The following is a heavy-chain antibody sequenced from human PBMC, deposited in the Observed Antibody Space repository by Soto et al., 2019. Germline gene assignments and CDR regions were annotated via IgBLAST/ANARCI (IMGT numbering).Heavy chain of an antibody. V-gene: IGHV4-59*08. CDR3: ASAFSFDWYTYYFYY. D-gene: IGHD3-9*01. CDR1: GASIIGYH. Sequence: TLSLTCTVSGASIIGYHWCWIRQPPGKGLEWIGYMSYSGSTNYSPSLKSRVTMSVDTSKHQFSLKLNSVTAADTAMYYCASAFSFDWYTYYFYYSRQGPLVTVSS. J-gene: IGHJ4*02. CDR2: MSYSGST.